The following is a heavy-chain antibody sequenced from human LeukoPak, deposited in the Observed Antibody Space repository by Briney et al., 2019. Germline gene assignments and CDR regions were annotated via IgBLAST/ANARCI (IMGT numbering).Heavy chain of an antibody. CDR3: ARHSSGRVYYYDSSGRRNWFDP. Sequence: SQTLSLTCTVSGGSISSGSYYWSWIRQPAGKGLEWIGRIYTSGSTNYNPSLKSRVTISVDTSKNQFSLKLSSVTAADTAVYYCARHSSGRVYYYDSSGRRNWFDPWGQGTLVTVSS. CDR2: IYTSGST. J-gene: IGHJ5*02. V-gene: IGHV4-61*02. D-gene: IGHD3-22*01. CDR1: GGSISSGSYY.